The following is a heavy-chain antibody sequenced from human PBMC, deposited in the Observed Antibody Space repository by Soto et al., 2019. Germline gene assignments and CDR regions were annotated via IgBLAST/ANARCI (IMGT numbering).Heavy chain of an antibody. J-gene: IGHJ4*02. V-gene: IGHV4-31*03. Sequence: QVQLQESGPGLVKPSQTLSLACTVSGGSISSGGYFWSWIRQHPGKGLEWIGYIYYSGSTYYNPSLKSRRTISLDTSKNQFSLKLSSVTAADTAVYYCARDSSGCYLEWGQGTLVTVSS. CDR3: ARDSSGCYLE. D-gene: IGHD6-19*01. CDR2: IYYSGST. CDR1: GGSISSGGYF.